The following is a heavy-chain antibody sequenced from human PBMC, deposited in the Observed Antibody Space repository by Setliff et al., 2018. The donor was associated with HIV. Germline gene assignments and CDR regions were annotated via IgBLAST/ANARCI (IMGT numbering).Heavy chain of an antibody. CDR2: ISYTGST. J-gene: IGHJ4*02. Sequence: PSETLSLTCTVSGGSISSGSYYWGWIRQPPGKGLEWIGTISYTGSTYYDPSLKSRVTISLDTSKNQFFLKLSSVTAPDTAIYYCARQTWEYYDTLTGYYRSPKNFDSWGQGTLVTVSS. D-gene: IGHD3-9*01. V-gene: IGHV4-39*01. CDR3: ARQTWEYYDTLTGYYRSPKNFDS. CDR1: GGSISSGSYY.